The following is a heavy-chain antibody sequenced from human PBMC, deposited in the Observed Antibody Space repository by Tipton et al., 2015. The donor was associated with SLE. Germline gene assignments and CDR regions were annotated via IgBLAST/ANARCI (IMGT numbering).Heavy chain of an antibody. Sequence: SGAEVKVSCKASGGTFSSYTISWVRQAPGQGLEWMGRIIPILGIANYAQKFQGRVTITADKSTSTAYMELSSLRSEDTAVYYCARDGSNRAFDIWGQGTMVTVSS. D-gene: IGHD1-26*01. CDR2: IIPILGIA. J-gene: IGHJ3*02. V-gene: IGHV1-69*04. CDR1: GGTFSSYT. CDR3: ARDGSNRAFDI.